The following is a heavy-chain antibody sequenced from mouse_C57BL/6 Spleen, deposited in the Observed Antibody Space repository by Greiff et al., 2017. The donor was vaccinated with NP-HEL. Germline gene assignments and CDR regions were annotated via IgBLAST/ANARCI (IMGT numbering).Heavy chain of an antibody. J-gene: IGHJ4*01. D-gene: IGHD2-3*01. CDR3: ARPGYGYDGYYNYAMDY. V-gene: IGHV5-17*01. CDR1: GFTFSDYG. CDR2: ISSCSSTI. Sequence: EVKLQESGGGLVKPGGSLKLSCAASGFTFSDYGMHWVRQAPEQGLEWVAYISSCSSTIYYADTVKGRFTISRDNAKNTLFLQMTSLRSEDTAMYYCARPGYGYDGYYNYAMDYWGQGTSVTVSS.